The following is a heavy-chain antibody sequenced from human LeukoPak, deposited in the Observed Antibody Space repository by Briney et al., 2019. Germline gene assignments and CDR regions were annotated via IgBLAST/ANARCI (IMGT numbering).Heavy chain of an antibody. CDR2: IIPIFGIA. CDR3: AAGSDTMAGFDY. Sequence: ASVKVSCKASGGTFSSYAISWVRQAPGQGLGWMGRIIPIFGIANYAQKFQGRVTITADKSTSTAYMELSSLRSEDTAVYYCAAGSDTMAGFDYWGQGTLVTVSS. D-gene: IGHD3-10*01. CDR1: GGTFSSYA. J-gene: IGHJ4*02. V-gene: IGHV1-69*04.